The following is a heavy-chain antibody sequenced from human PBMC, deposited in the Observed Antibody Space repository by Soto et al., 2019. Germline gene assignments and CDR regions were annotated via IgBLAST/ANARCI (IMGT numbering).Heavy chain of an antibody. CDR2: ISGSGGST. Sequence: EVQLLESGGGLVQPGGSLRLSCAASGFTFSSYAMSWVRQAPGKGLEWVSAISGSGGSTYYADSVKGRFTISRDDSKNTLYLQMNSLRAEETVVYYCANSQWGIVGAPPPGDYWGQGTLVTVS. J-gene: IGHJ4*02. V-gene: IGHV3-23*01. D-gene: IGHD1-26*01. CDR1: GFTFSSYA. CDR3: ANSQWGIVGAPPPGDY.